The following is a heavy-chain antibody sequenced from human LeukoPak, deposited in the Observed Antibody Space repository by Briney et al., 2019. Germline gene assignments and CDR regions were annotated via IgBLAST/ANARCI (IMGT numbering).Heavy chain of an antibody. CDR2: INHSGST. V-gene: IGHV4-34*01. J-gene: IGHJ6*03. Sequence: PSETLSLTCAVYGGSFSGYYWSWIRQPPGKGLEWIGEINHSGSTNYNPSLKSRVTISVDTSKNQFSLKLSSVTAADTALYYCARAHTGPYYYYMDVWGKGTTVTVSS. D-gene: IGHD5-18*01. CDR1: GGSFSGYY. CDR3: ARAHTGPYYYYMDV.